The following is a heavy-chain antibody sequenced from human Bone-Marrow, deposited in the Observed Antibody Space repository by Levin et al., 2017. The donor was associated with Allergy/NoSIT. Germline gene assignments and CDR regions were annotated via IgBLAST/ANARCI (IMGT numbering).Heavy chain of an antibody. D-gene: IGHD3-22*01. CDR2: ISYDGINK. Sequence: GESLKISCAASGFTFNSYGMHWVRQAPGQGLEWVAVISYDGINKYYADSVKGRFTISRDNSKNTLYLQMNSLRAEDTAMYFCAKDGAPYFDSSGFFDYWGQGTLVTASS. V-gene: IGHV3-30*18. J-gene: IGHJ4*02. CDR3: AKDGAPYFDSSGFFDY. CDR1: GFTFNSYG.